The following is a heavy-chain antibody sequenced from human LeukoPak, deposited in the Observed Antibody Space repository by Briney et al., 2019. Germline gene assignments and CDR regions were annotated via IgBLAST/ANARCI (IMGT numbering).Heavy chain of an antibody. Sequence: PVGSLRLSCAASGFTFWTDWMHWVRQAPGKGLEWVSHIDSDGYDTTYADSVKGRFTTSRDNAKNSLYLQMSSLRAEDTAVYYCAKDGDYYDSSGWGSDAFDIWGQGTMVTVSS. D-gene: IGHD3-22*01. J-gene: IGHJ3*02. CDR2: IDSDGYDT. CDR1: GFTFWTDW. V-gene: IGHV3-74*03. CDR3: AKDGDYYDSSGWGSDAFDI.